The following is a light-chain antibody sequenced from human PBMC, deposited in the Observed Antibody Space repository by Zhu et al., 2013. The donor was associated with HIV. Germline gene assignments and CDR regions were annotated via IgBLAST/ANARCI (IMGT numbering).Light chain of an antibody. Sequence: QSVLTQPPSVSAAPGQKVTISCSGSSSNIENNYVCWYQQVPGTAPKLLIYRNDQRPSGVPDRFSGSKSGTSVSLAISGLRSEDEADYYCASWDDSLSGVVFGGGTRVTVL. CDR2: RND. CDR1: SSNIENNY. J-gene: IGLJ2*01. V-gene: IGLV1-47*01. CDR3: ASWDDSLSGVV.